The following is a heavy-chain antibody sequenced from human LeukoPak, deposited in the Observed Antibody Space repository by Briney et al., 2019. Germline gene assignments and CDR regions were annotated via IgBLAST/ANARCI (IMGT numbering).Heavy chain of an antibody. V-gene: IGHV3-48*03. D-gene: IGHD6-19*01. CDR1: GFTFSNYE. CDR2: ITSSGTTI. Sequence: GGSLRLSCAASGFTFSNYEMNWVRQAPGKGLEWLSYITSSGTTIYYADSVKGRFTISRDNAKNSLYLQMNSLTAEDTAVYYCARDRITVTGSTWFGPWGQGTLVTVSS. J-gene: IGHJ5*02. CDR3: ARDRITVTGSTWFGP.